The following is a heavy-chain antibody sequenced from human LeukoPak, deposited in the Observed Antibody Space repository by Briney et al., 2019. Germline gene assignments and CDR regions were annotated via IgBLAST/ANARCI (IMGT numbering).Heavy chain of an antibody. CDR3: ARSPTYYDFWSGPFDY. CDR1: GGTFSSYA. V-gene: IGHV1-69*13. Sequence: SVKVSCKASGGTFSSYAISWVRQAPGQGLEWMGGIIPIFGTANYAQKFQGRVTITADESTSTAYMELSSLRSEDTAVYYCARSPTYYDFWSGPFDYWGQGTLVTVSS. CDR2: IIPIFGTA. D-gene: IGHD3-3*01. J-gene: IGHJ4*02.